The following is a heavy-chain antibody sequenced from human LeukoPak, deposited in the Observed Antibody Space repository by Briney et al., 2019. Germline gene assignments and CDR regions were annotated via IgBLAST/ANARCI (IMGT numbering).Heavy chain of an antibody. D-gene: IGHD4-11*01. J-gene: IGHJ3*02. CDR2: ISSSSSTI. V-gene: IGHV3-48*01. CDR3: ARTTELDAFDI. CDR1: GFTFSSYS. Sequence: PGGSLRLSCAASGFTFSSYSMSWVRQAPGKGLEWVSYISSSSSTIYYADSVKGRFTISRDNAKNSLYLQMNSLRAEDTAVYYCARTTELDAFDIWGQGTMVTVSS.